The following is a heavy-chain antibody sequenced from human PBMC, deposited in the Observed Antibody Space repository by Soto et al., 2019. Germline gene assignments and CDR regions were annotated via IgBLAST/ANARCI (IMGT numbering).Heavy chain of an antibody. Sequence: GGSLRLSCAASGFTFSSYSMNWVRQAPGKGLEWVSYISSSSSTIYYADSVKGRFTISRDNAKNSLYLQMNSLRDEDTAVYYCARGKVPRPYDSSGYYLDLPDYWGQGTLVTVSS. CDR2: ISSSSSTI. D-gene: IGHD3-22*01. CDR1: GFTFSSYS. CDR3: ARGKVPRPYDSSGYYLDLPDY. J-gene: IGHJ4*02. V-gene: IGHV3-48*02.